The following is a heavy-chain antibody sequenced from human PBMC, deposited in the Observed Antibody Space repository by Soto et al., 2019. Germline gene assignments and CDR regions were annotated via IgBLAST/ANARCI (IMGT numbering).Heavy chain of an antibody. CDR1: GFPISTYW. CDR2: IKQDGSDK. CDR3: ARAPIAAAGLSYYGMDV. Sequence: GGSLRLSCAASGFPISTYWMTWVRQAPGKGLEWVANIKQDGSDKYYLDSVKGRFTISRDNAKNSLYLQMNSLRAEDTAVYYCARAPIAAAGLSYYGMDVWGQGTTVTVSS. D-gene: IGHD6-13*01. V-gene: IGHV3-7*01. J-gene: IGHJ6*02.